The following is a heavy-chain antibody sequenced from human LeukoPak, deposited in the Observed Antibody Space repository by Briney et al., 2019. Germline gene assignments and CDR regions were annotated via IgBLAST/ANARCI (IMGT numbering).Heavy chain of an antibody. J-gene: IGHJ4*02. D-gene: IGHD1-26*01. V-gene: IGHV4-59*01. CDR2: IYYSGST. Sequence: SETLSLTCIDSGGSISSYYWSWIQQPPGNGLEWFGYIYYSGSTNYNPSLKSRVTISVDTSKNQFSLKLSSVTAADTAVYYCARAYRGSYYVGRWYYFDYWGQGTLVTVSS. CDR3: ARAYRGSYYVGRWYYFDY. CDR1: GGSISSYY.